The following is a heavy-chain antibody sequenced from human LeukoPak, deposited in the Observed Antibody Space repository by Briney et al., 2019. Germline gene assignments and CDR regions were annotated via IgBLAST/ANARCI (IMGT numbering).Heavy chain of an antibody. J-gene: IGHJ4*02. Sequence: ASVKVSCKASGYTFTSYDINWVRQATGQGLEWMGWMNPHSANTAYAQKFQGRVTMTRNTSISTAYMELSSLRSEDTAVYYCARVYDSSNYSPQWGQGTLVTVSP. CDR3: ARVYDSSNYSPQ. CDR2: MNPHSANT. V-gene: IGHV1-8*01. CDR1: GYTFTSYD. D-gene: IGHD3-22*01.